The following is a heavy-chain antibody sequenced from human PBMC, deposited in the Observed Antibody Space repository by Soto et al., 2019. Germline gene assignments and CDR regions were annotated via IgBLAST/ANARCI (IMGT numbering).Heavy chain of an antibody. V-gene: IGHV6-1*01. CDR3: ARVEVRYCSSTSCYYFDY. CDR2: TYYRSKWYN. Sequence: SQTLSLTCVISGDSVSSNSAAWNWIRQSPSRGLEWLGRTYYRSKWYNDYAVSVKSRITINPDTSKNQFSLQLNSVTPEDTAVYYCARVEVRYCSSTSCYYFDYWGQGTLVTVSS. D-gene: IGHD2-2*01. CDR1: GDSVSSNSAA. J-gene: IGHJ4*02.